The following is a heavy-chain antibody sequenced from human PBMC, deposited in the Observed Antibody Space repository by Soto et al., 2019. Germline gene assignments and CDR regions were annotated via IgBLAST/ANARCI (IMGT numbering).Heavy chain of an antibody. CDR3: ARDYVRGYYFDY. CDR1: GGSISSGDYY. V-gene: IGHV4-30-4*01. J-gene: IGHJ4*02. D-gene: IGHD3-16*01. CDR2: IYYSGST. Sequence: SETLSLTCTVSGGSISSGDYYWSWIRQPPGKGLEWIGYIYYSGSTYYNPSLKSRVTISVDTSKNQFSLKLSSVTAADTAVYYCARDYVRGYYFDYWGQGTLVTVSS.